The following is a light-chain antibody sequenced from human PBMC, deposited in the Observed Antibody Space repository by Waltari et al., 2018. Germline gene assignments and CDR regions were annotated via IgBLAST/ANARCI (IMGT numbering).Light chain of an antibody. CDR2: EVS. J-gene: IGLJ2*01. Sequence: QSALTQPPSASGSPGQSVTISCTGTSNDVGGYNYVSGYQQQPGKAPKLIIHEVSKRPSGVPDRFSGSKSANTASLTGSGLQADDEADYYCSSYAGSSNLVFGGGTKLTVL. CDR1: SNDVGGYNY. CDR3: SSYAGSSNLV. V-gene: IGLV2-8*01.